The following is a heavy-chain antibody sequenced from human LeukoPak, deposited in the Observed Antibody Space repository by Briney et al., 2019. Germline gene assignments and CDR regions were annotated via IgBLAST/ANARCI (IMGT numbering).Heavy chain of an antibody. J-gene: IGHJ4*02. Sequence: SVKVSCKASGGTFSSYAISWVRQAPGQGLEWMGRIIPILGIANYAQKFQGRVTITADKSTSTAYMELSSLRSEDTAVYYCASDIPGIGFLGYWGQGTLVTVSS. CDR3: ASDIPGIGFLGY. D-gene: IGHD6-13*01. CDR2: IIPILGIA. CDR1: GGTFSSYA. V-gene: IGHV1-69*04.